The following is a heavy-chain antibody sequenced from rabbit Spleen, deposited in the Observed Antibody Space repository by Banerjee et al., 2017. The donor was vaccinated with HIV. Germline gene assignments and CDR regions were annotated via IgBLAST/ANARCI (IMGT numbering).Heavy chain of an antibody. CDR1: GIDFSSYNY. CDR3: ARDTGTSFSTYGMDL. CDR2: IDSGNRAYT. D-gene: IGHD8-1*01. J-gene: IGHJ6*01. Sequence: QQQLEESGGGLVKPGGTLTLTCKASGIDFSSYNYMCWVRQAPGKGLEWIACIDSGNRAYTFYVTWATGRFTISKTSSTTVTLQMTSLTAADTATYFCARDTGTSFSTYGMDLWGPGTLVTVS. V-gene: IGHV1S45*01.